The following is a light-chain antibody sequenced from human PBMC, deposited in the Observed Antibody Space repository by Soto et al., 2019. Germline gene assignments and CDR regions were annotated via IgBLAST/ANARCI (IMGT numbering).Light chain of an antibody. Sequence: DIQMTQSPSSLSASVGDRVTITFVASQYISTYLNWYRQKSGKAPEVLIYSASTLQSGVPSRFSGRGSGTDFTLTIIGLQSEDFATYYCQQSYTTPRTFGAGTKVDIK. CDR2: SAS. V-gene: IGKV1-39*01. CDR1: QYISTY. CDR3: QQSYTTPRT. J-gene: IGKJ4*02.